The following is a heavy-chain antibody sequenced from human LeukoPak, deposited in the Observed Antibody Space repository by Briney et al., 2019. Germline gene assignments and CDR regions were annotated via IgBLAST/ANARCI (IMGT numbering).Heavy chain of an antibody. CDR1: GFNFSSYW. D-gene: IGHD6-19*01. V-gene: IGHV3-7*03. CDR3: ARGPTPYSSGYDY. Sequence: QPGGSLRLSCAAYGFNFSSYWMSWVRQAPGKGLEWVANIKQDGSEKYYVDSVKGRFTISRDNAKNSLYLQMNSLRAEDTAVYYCARGPTPYSSGYDYWGQGTLVTVSS. CDR2: IKQDGSEK. J-gene: IGHJ4*02.